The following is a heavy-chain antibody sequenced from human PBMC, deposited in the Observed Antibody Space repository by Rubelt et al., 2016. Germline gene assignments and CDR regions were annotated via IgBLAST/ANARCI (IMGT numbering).Heavy chain of an antibody. CDR2: IYYSGST. CDR3: ARGRYYDSSGYYTD. D-gene: IGHD3-22*01. J-gene: IGHJ4*02. V-gene: IGHV4-59*12. Sequence: QVQLQESGPGLVKPSETLSLTCTVSGGSISSYYWSWIRQPPGKGLEWIGYIYYSGSTNYNPSLKSRVTLSVDTSKNQFSLKLSSVTAADTAVYYCARGRYYDSSGYYTDWGQGTLVTVSS. CDR1: GGSISSYY.